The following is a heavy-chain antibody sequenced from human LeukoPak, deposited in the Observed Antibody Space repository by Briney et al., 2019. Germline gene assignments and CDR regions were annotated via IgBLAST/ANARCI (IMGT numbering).Heavy chain of an antibody. V-gene: IGHV4-39*01. Sequence: PSETLSLTCTVPRGSISSRSDYWWAWIRQPPGKGLEYIGSVYYNGNTYYNWSLKSRLTISVDTSKDQFSLNLASVTAADTAVYHCARQRASGTWAFDYWGQGTLLTVSS. CDR3: ARQRASGTWAFDY. CDR1: RGSISSRSDY. J-gene: IGHJ4*02. D-gene: IGHD3-3*01. CDR2: VYYNGNT.